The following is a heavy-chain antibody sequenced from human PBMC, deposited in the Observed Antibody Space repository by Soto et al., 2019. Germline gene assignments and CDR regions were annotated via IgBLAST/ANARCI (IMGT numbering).Heavy chain of an antibody. D-gene: IGHD6-6*01. CDR2: ISAYKGNT. V-gene: IGHV1-18*04. CDR3: ARAIAARVDY. Sequence: QVQLVQSGAEVKKPGASVKVSCKASGYTFTSYGISWARQAPGQGLEWMGWISAYKGNTNYAQKLQGRVTITTDTSTSTAYMELRSLRSDVKAVYYYARAIAARVDYWGQGTLVTVSS. J-gene: IGHJ4*02. CDR1: GYTFTSYG.